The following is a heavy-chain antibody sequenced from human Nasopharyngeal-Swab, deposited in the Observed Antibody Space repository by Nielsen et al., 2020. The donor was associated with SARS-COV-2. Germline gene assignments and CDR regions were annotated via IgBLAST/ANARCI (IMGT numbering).Heavy chain of an antibody. J-gene: IGHJ4*02. V-gene: IGHV1-8*01. CDR1: GYTFTSYD. CDR2: MNPNSGNT. Sequence: ASVKVSCKASGYTFTSYDINWVRQATGQGLEWMGWMNPNSGNTGYAQKFQGRVPMTRNTSISTAYMELSSLRSEETAVYYCARLGASSRMGTMIVVALYYFDYWGKGTLVTVSS. CDR3: ARLGASSRMGTMIVVALYYFDY. D-gene: IGHD3-22*01.